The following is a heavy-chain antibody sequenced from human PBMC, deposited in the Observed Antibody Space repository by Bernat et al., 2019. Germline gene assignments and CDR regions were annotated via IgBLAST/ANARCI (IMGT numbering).Heavy chain of an antibody. D-gene: IGHD6-19*01. J-gene: IGHJ4*02. Sequence: QVQLVESGGGVVQPGGSLGLSCAASGFRFSDYAMHWVRQAPGKGLEWVAVIASQGGNKYYADSVKGRFTISRDNSKNTLYLQMNSLRAEDTAVYYCAKSIRGSGWYSGDYWGQGTLVTVSS. CDR1: GFRFSDYA. V-gene: IGHV3-30-3*02. CDR3: AKSIRGSGWYSGDY. CDR2: IASQGGNK.